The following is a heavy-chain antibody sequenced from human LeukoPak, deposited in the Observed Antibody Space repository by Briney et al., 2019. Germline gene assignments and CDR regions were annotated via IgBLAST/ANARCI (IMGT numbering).Heavy chain of an antibody. Sequence: PGGSLRLSCAASGFTFSSYSMNWVRQAPGKGLEWVSSISSSGSTIYYADSVKGRFTISRDNAKNSLYLQMNSLRAEDTAVYYCARNGELFPLDAFDYWGQGTLVTVSS. D-gene: IGHD3-10*01. V-gene: IGHV3-21*04. CDR2: ISSSGSTI. J-gene: IGHJ4*02. CDR1: GFTFSSYS. CDR3: ARNGELFPLDAFDY.